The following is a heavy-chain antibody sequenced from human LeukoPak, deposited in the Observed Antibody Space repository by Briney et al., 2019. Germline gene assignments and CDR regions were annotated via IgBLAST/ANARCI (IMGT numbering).Heavy chain of an antibody. CDR3: ARRDWAKYDYVWGSYRDPRRYFDY. CDR1: GYSISSGYY. V-gene: IGHV4-38-2*01. CDR2: IYHSGST. D-gene: IGHD3-16*02. Sequence: SETLSLTCAVSGYSISSGYYWGWIRQPPGKGLEWIGSIYHSGSTYYNPSLKSRVTISVDTSKNQFSLKLSSVTAADTAVYYCARRDWAKYDYVWGSYRDPRRYFDYWGQGTLVTVTS. J-gene: IGHJ4*02.